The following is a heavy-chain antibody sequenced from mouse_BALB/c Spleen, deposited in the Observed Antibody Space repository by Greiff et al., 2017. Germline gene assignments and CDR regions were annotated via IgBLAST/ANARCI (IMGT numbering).Heavy chain of an antibody. D-gene: IGHD3-1*01. V-gene: IGHV1-9*01. CDR1: GYTFSSYW. Sequence: VKLQESGAELMKPGASVKISCKATGYTFSSYWIEWVKQRPGHGLEWIGEILPGSGSTNYNEKFKGKATFTADTSSNTAYMQLSSLTSEDSAVYYCARPSGYLYAMDYWGQGTSVTVSS. CDR3: ARPSGYLYAMDY. CDR2: ILPGSGST. J-gene: IGHJ4*01.